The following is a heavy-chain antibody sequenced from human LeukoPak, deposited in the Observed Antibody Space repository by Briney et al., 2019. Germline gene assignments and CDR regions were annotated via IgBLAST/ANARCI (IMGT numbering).Heavy chain of an antibody. CDR3: AKDRDRYNWNYALSLFDY. CDR2: ISGSGGST. D-gene: IGHD1-7*01. V-gene: IGHV3-23*01. CDR1: GFTVSSNY. J-gene: IGHJ4*02. Sequence: GGSLRLSCAASGFTVSSNYMSWVRQAPGKGLEWVSAISGSGGSTYYADSVKGRFTISRDNSKNTLYLQMNSLRAEDTAVYYCAKDRDRYNWNYALSLFDYWGQGTLVTVSS.